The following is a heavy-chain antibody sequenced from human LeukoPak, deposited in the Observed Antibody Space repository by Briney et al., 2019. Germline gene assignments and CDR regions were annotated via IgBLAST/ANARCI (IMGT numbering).Heavy chain of an antibody. Sequence: ASVRVSCKASGYTFTSYATHWVRQAPGQRLEWMEWINAGNGNTKYSQKFQGRVTITRDTSASTAYMELSSLRSEDTAVYYCARISAPYYYDSSGYSYYFDYWGQGTLVTVSS. CDR2: INAGNGNT. V-gene: IGHV1-3*01. D-gene: IGHD3-22*01. CDR3: ARISAPYYYDSSGYSYYFDY. CDR1: GYTFTSYA. J-gene: IGHJ4*02.